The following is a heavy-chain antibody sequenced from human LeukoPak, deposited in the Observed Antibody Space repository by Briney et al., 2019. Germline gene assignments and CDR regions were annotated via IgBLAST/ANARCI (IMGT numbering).Heavy chain of an antibody. CDR2: IRSNSDGGTI. J-gene: IGHJ5*02. Sequence: GGSLRLSCATSGFTFSNAWMNWVRQAPGKGLEWVGRIRSNSDGGTIDYAAPVKGRFTLSRDDSKTTLYLQVNSLQTEDTAVYYCATDFYDSTWGQGTLVTVSS. CDR1: GFTFSNAW. CDR3: ATDFYDST. D-gene: IGHD3-22*01. V-gene: IGHV3-15*07.